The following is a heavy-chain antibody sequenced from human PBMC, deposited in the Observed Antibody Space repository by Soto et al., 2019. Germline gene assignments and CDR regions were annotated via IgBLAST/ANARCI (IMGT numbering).Heavy chain of an antibody. V-gene: IGHV4-34*01. CDR2: INHTGRS. D-gene: IGHD3-10*01. Sequence: SETLSLTCAVYGGSFSGYYWTWIRQPPGKGLEWIGEINHTGRSSHNPSLKSRVTISVDTSKDQFSLKLTSVTAADAALYYCARGLGTFDPWGQGTLVTVPS. CDR1: GGSFSGYY. J-gene: IGHJ5*02. CDR3: ARGLGTFDP.